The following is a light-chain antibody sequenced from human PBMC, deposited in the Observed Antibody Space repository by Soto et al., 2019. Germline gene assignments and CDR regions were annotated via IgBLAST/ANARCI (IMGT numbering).Light chain of an antibody. V-gene: IGKV3-11*01. Sequence: EIVLTQSPATLSLSPGERATLSCRASQSVSSYLAWYQQKPGQAPRLPIYDASNRATGIPARFSGSGSGTDFTLTINSLEPEDFAVYYCQQRSNWLITFGQGTRLEI. CDR1: QSVSSY. CDR3: QQRSNWLIT. CDR2: DAS. J-gene: IGKJ5*01.